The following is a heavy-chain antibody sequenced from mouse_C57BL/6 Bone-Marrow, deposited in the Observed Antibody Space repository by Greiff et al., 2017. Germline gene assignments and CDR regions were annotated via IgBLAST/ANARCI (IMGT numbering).Heavy chain of an antibody. Sequence: VQLQQSGAELVRPGTSVKVSCKASGYAFTNYLIEWVKQRPGQGLEWIGVINPGSGGTNYNEKFKGKATLTADKSSSTAYMQISSLTSEDSAVYFCARGGDDYDVVYYAMDYWGQGTSVTVSS. CDR2: INPGSGGT. D-gene: IGHD2-4*01. CDR1: GYAFTNYL. J-gene: IGHJ4*01. V-gene: IGHV1-54*01. CDR3: ARGGDDYDVVYYAMDY.